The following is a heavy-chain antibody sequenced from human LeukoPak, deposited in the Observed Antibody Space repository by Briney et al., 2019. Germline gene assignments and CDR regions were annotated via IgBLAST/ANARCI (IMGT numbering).Heavy chain of an antibody. CDR3: ARDDTGSYYYGSGDFDY. J-gene: IGHJ4*02. CDR2: INWNGGST. Sequence: GGSLRLSCAASGFTFDDYGMSWVRQAPGKGLEWVSGINWNGGSTGYADSVKGRFTISRDNAKNSLYLQMNSLRAEDTALYYCARDDTGSYYYGSGDFDYWGQGTLVTVSS. D-gene: IGHD3-10*01. V-gene: IGHV3-20*04. CDR1: GFTFDDYG.